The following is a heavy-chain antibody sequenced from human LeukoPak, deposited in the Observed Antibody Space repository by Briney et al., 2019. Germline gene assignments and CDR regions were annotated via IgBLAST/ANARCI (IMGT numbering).Heavy chain of an antibody. D-gene: IGHD2-2*01. V-gene: IGHV1-69*13. CDR3: AREVPTVLLPTAMMGWFDP. J-gene: IGHJ5*02. Sequence: SVKVSCKASGGTFNNYAITWVRQAPGQGLEWMGGIIPVFGTTNYAQKFQDRVTITADESTTTAYMELSSLRSEDTAVYYRAREVPTVLLPTAMMGWFDPWGQGTLVTVSS. CDR1: GGTFNNYA. CDR2: IIPVFGTT.